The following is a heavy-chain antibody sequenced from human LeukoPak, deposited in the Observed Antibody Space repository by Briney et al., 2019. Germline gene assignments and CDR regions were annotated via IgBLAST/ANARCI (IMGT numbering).Heavy chain of an antibody. J-gene: IGHJ4*02. V-gene: IGHV3-21*01. CDR2: IRSSGPSI. D-gene: IGHD6-13*01. CDR1: GFSFSNYS. Sequence: GGSLRLSCAASGFSFSNYSMIWDRQAPGKGLEWVSYIRSSGPSIYYAGSVKGRFTISRDNAKNSLYLQMNSLRAEDTAVYYCARDGPAAGTEVDYWGQGTLVTVSS. CDR3: ARDGPAAGTEVDY.